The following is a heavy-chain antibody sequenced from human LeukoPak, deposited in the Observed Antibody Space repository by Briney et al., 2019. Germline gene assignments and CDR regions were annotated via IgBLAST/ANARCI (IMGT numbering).Heavy chain of an antibody. V-gene: IGHV3-15*01. CDR1: GYTFSNAW. CDR2: IKSKTDGGTT. D-gene: IGHD5-12*01. CDR3: TTDLDSSGYDFFFDY. Sequence: GGSLRLSCAVSGYTFSNAWMSWVRQAPGKGLEWVGRIKSKTDGGTTDYAAPVKSRFTISRDDSKNTLYLQMNSLKTEDTAVYYCTTDLDSSGYDFFFDYWGQGTLVTVSS. J-gene: IGHJ4*02.